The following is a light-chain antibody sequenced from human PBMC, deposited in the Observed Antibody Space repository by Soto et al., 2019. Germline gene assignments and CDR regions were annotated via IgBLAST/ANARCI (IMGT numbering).Light chain of an antibody. CDR1: QSVTSN. V-gene: IGKV3-15*01. CDR2: GAS. CDR3: QQYHISPPDT. Sequence: EIVMTQSPATLSVSPGERATLSCRASQSVTSNLDWYQRKPGQAPRLLIYGASTRATGIPASFSGSGSATDFTLTISSLQSEDFAVYYCQQYHISPPDTFGQGTKVEIK. J-gene: IGKJ2*01.